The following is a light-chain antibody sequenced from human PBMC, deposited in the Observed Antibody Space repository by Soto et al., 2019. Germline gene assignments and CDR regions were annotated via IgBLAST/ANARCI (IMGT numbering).Light chain of an antibody. Sequence: IVMTQSPDSLSVSPGERVTLSCRASQSVYSNLAWYRHKPGQAPRLLISGASTGATGVPVRFRGSGSGTEFTLTINTLQSEDSAVYYCQQYHTGPVTFGGGTKVEI. J-gene: IGKJ4*01. CDR2: GAS. CDR3: QQYHTGPVT. CDR1: QSVYSN. V-gene: IGKV3-15*01.